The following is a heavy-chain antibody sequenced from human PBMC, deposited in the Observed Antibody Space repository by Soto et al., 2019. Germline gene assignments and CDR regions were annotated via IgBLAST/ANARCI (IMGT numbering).Heavy chain of an antibody. Sequence: QVQLVQSGAEVKKPGASVKVSCKASGYTFSSYGITWVRQAPGQGLEWMGWISAYNGNTNYAQKLHGRVTMTTHSSASTAYTELKTLSSDATAVYYCASDDYGNYVGSDPWGQGTLVAVSS. CDR2: ISAYNGNT. D-gene: IGHD4-17*01. CDR3: ASDDYGNYVGSDP. CDR1: GYTFSSYG. J-gene: IGHJ5*02. V-gene: IGHV1-18*01.